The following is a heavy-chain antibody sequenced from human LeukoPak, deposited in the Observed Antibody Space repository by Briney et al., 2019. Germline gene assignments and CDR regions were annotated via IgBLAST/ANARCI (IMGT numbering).Heavy chain of an antibody. J-gene: IGHJ4*02. CDR3: ARAGDFSEPKEDY. Sequence: GGSLRLSCAASGFTFSSYWMSWVRQAPGKGLEWVANIKRDGSEKYYVDSVKGRFTISRDNAKNSLYLQMNSLRAEDTAVYYCARAGDFSEPKEDYWGQGTLVTVSS. CDR1: GFTFSSYW. D-gene: IGHD3-3*01. CDR2: IKRDGSEK. V-gene: IGHV3-7*01.